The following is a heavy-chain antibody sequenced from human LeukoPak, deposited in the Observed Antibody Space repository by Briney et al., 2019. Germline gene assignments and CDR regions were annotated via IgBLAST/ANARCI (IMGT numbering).Heavy chain of an antibody. Sequence: PSETLSLTCTVSGGSISGYYWSWIRQPPGKGLEWIGYIYYSGSTNYNPSLKSRVTISVDTSKNQFSLKLSSVTAADTAVYYCARDVHRDGLFDYWGQGTLVTVSS. CDR2: IYYSGST. V-gene: IGHV4-59*01. J-gene: IGHJ4*02. CDR3: ARDVHRDGLFDY. CDR1: GGSISGYY. D-gene: IGHD5-24*01.